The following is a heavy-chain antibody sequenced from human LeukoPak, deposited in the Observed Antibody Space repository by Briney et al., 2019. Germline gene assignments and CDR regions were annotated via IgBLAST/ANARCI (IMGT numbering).Heavy chain of an antibody. V-gene: IGHV4-34*01. CDR2: INHSGGT. J-gene: IGHJ4*02. CDR3: ARGRTTWGTSVLGY. D-gene: IGHD3-16*01. CDR1: GGSFSGFY. Sequence: PSETLSLTCAVYGGSFSGFYWTWVRQPPGKGLEWIGEINHSGGTNYNTSLRSRVTISADTSKNQSSLNLTSVTAADTAVYYCARGRTTWGTSVLGYWGQGTLVTVSS.